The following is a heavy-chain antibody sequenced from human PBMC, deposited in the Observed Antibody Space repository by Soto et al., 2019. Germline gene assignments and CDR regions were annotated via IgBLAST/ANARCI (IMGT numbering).Heavy chain of an antibody. D-gene: IGHD2-15*01. CDR1: GFTFSSYS. V-gene: IGHV3-21*01. CDR2: ISSSSSYI. Sequence: GGSLRLSCAASGFTFSSYSMNWVRQAPGKGLEWVSSISSSSSYIYYADSVKGRFTISRDNAKNSLYLQMNSLRAEDTAVYYCARDRKVVAAPIDYWGQGTLVTVSS. J-gene: IGHJ4*02. CDR3: ARDRKVVAAPIDY.